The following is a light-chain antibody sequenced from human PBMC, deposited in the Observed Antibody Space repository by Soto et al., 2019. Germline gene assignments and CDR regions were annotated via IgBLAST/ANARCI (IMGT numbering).Light chain of an antibody. CDR2: LGS. Sequence: DIVMTQSPLSLPVTPGEPASISCRSSQSLLHSNGYNYLDWYLQKPGQSPQLLIYLGSNRASGVSDRFSGSGSGIDFTLKISRVEAEDVGVYYCMQALQTPPTFGQGTRLEIK. CDR3: MQALQTPPT. V-gene: IGKV2-28*01. CDR1: QSLLHSNGYNY. J-gene: IGKJ5*01.